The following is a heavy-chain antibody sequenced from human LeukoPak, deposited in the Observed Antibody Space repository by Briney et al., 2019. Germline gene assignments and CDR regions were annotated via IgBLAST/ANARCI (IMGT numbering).Heavy chain of an antibody. V-gene: IGHV1-2*02. Sequence: SVNVSCKASGYTFIGYYMHWVRQAAGQGREGMGWINHNCGATNYAQKLQSRVTMTTDTSTSTAYMELRSLRSDDTAVYYCARVSGGATFYYYYYMDVWGKGNTVTVSS. CDR3: ARVSGGATFYYYYYMDV. J-gene: IGHJ6*03. CDR2: INHNCGAT. D-gene: IGHD1-26*01. CDR1: GYTFIGYY.